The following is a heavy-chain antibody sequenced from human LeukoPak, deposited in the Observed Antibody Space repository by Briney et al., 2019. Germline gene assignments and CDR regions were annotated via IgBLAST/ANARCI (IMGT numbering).Heavy chain of an antibody. D-gene: IGHD2-2*01. CDR1: GFTVSSNY. CDR3: ARDGPCSSTSCRVSMDV. CDR2: IYSGGST. Sequence: GGSLRLSCAASGFTVSSNYMSWVRQAPGKGLEWVSVIYSGGSTYYADSVKGRFTISRDNSKNTLYLQMNSLRAEDTAVYYCARDGPCSSTSCRVSMDVWGKGTTVTVSS. J-gene: IGHJ6*03. V-gene: IGHV3-53*01.